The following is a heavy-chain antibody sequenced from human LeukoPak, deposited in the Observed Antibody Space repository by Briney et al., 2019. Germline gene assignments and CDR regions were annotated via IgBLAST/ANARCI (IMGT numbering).Heavy chain of an antibody. Sequence: GESLKISCKGSGYSFTSYWIGWVRQMPGKGLEWMGIIYPDDSDTRYSPSFQGQVTISAGKSISTAYLQWSSLKASDTAMYYCARLVYDSSGYHGSDAFDIWGQGTMVTVSS. J-gene: IGHJ3*02. CDR2: IYPDDSDT. CDR3: ARLVYDSSGYHGSDAFDI. D-gene: IGHD3-22*01. CDR1: GYSFTSYW. V-gene: IGHV5-51*01.